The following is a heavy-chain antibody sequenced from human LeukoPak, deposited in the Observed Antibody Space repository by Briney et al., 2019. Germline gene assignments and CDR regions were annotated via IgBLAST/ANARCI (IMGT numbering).Heavy chain of an antibody. Sequence: PSETLSLTCAVYGGSFSGYYWSWLRQPPGKGLEWIGEINHSGSTNYNPSLKSRVTISLDTSKNQFSLKLSSVTAADTAVYYCAREQSVLMVYAAPFDPWGQGTLVTVSS. V-gene: IGHV4-34*01. CDR3: AREQSVLMVYAAPFDP. D-gene: IGHD2-8*01. J-gene: IGHJ5*02. CDR1: GGSFSGYY. CDR2: INHSGST.